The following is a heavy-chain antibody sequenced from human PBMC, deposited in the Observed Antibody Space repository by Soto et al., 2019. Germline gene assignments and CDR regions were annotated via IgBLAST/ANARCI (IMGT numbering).Heavy chain of an antibody. Sequence: QVQLVESGGGVVQPGRSLRLSCAASGFTLSSYAMQWVRQAPGKGLEWVAVRSYDGSNKYYADSVKGRFTISRDNSKNTLYLQMNSLRAEDTAVYYCARALRFSGSRAGAFDIWGQGTMVTVSS. V-gene: IGHV3-30-3*01. D-gene: IGHD1-26*01. J-gene: IGHJ3*02. CDR1: GFTLSSYA. CDR2: RSYDGSNK. CDR3: ARALRFSGSRAGAFDI.